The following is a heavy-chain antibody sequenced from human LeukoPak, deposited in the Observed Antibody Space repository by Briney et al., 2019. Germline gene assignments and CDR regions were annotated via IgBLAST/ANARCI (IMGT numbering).Heavy chain of an antibody. CDR1: GDSDDSIKSSSYS. CDR2: IYYDGST. CDR3: GRRGHLHRPF. J-gene: IGHJ4*02. D-gene: IGHD3/OR15-3a*01. Sequence: PSETLSLTCTVSGDSDDSIKSSSYSWAWIRLPPGKGLEWVGSIYYDGSTYYNPSLRGRVTISVDTSKSQFSVKLNSVTAADTAMYYCGRRGHLHRPFWGQGTLVAVSS. V-gene: IGHV4-39*01.